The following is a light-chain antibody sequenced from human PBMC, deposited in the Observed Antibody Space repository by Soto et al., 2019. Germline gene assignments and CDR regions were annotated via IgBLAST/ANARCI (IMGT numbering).Light chain of an antibody. CDR3: QQYGSSPPIT. CDR2: GAS. Sequence: NVVTQSPGPPSFFPGEKTTPSCRGRQSVSSSYLAWYQQKPGQAPRLLIYGASSRATGIPDRFSGSGSGTDFTLTISRLEPEDFAVYYCQQYGSSPPITFGQGTRLEIK. J-gene: IGKJ5*01. V-gene: IGKV3-20*01. CDR1: QSVSSSY.